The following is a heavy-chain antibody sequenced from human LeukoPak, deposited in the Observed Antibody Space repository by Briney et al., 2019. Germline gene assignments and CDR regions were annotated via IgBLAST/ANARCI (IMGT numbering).Heavy chain of an antibody. D-gene: IGHD2-2*01. Sequence: ASVTVSCKASGYTFTSYGISWVRQAPGQGLEGMGWISAYNGNTNYAQKLQGRVTMTTDTSTSTAYMELRSLRSDDTAVYYCARDDPGCSSTSCYYYYGMDVWGQGTTVTVSS. CDR1: GYTFTSYG. J-gene: IGHJ6*02. V-gene: IGHV1-18*01. CDR3: ARDDPGCSSTSCYYYYGMDV. CDR2: ISAYNGNT.